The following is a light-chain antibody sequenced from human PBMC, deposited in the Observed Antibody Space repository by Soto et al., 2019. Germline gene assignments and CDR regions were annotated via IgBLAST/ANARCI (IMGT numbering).Light chain of an antibody. V-gene: IGKV1-6*01. CDR2: KAS. CDR3: QQNYRATPWT. Sequence: AIELTQSASSVYASVGDRVTITCPASQAIRTALGWYQQKPGKVPKLLIYKASTLKSGVPSRFSGGGSGTDFTLNISSLQPDDFATYYCQQNYRATPWTFGQGTEVDIK. CDR1: QAIRTA. J-gene: IGKJ1*01.